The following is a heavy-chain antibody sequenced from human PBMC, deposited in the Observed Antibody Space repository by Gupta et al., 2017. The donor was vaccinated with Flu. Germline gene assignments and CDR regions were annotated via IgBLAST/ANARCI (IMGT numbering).Heavy chain of an antibody. J-gene: IGHJ4*01. V-gene: IGHV3-7*01. CDR2: IKYDGSKT. CDR1: GSIFSPFW. Sequence: QLLESGGDLVQHGRAWSVSCRASGSIFSPFWMIWFHHAPGKGLEWVANIKYDGSKTNYVDSVKGRFTVSRDNAQNSLYLQINSLRVEDTAVYFCVRDLGHAYDTSGYVDNWGHVVLVKVSS. CDR3: VRDLGHAYDTSGYVDN. D-gene: IGHD5-12*01.